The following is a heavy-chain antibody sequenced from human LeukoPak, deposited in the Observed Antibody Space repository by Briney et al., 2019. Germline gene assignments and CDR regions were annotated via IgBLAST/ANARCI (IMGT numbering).Heavy chain of an antibody. CDR3: AKFGTNYPYDAFDF. CDR1: GFTFSSYA. J-gene: IGHJ3*01. D-gene: IGHD2-8*01. CDR2: ITGSSGST. Sequence: GGSLRLSCAASGFTFSSYAMSWVRQAPGKGLEWVSAITGSSGSTYYADSVKGRFTTSRDSSKNTLYLQMNGLRAGDTAVYYCAKFGTNYPYDAFDFWGQGTMVTVSS. V-gene: IGHV3-23*01.